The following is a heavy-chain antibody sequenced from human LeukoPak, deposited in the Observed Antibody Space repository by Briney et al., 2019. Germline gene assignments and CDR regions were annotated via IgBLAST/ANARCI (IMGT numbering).Heavy chain of an antibody. CDR3: ARGPLGGKRAGYAQYYFDY. V-gene: IGHV3-21*01. CDR2: IGSSSSYI. J-gene: IGHJ4*02. CDR1: GFTFSSYS. Sequence: GGSLRLSCAASGFTFSSYSMNWVRQAPGKGLEWVSSIGSSSSYIYYADSVKGRFTISRDNAKNSLYLQMNSLRAEDTAVYYCARGPLGGKRAGYAQYYFDYWGQGTLVTVSS. D-gene: IGHD3-9*01.